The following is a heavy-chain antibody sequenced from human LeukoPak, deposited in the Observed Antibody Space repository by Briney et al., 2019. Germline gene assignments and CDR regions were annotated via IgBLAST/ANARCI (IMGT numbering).Heavy chain of an antibody. J-gene: IGHJ4*02. CDR2: IYSGGST. V-gene: IGHV3-53*01. Sequence: GGSLRLSCAASGFTVSSNYMSWVRQAPGKGLEWVSVIYSGGSTYYADSVKGRFTISRDNSKNTLCLQMNSLRAEDTAMYYCAKGTKPVMTIPDYWGQGILVTVSS. CDR1: GFTVSSNY. CDR3: AKGTKPVMTIPDY. D-gene: IGHD1/OR15-1a*01.